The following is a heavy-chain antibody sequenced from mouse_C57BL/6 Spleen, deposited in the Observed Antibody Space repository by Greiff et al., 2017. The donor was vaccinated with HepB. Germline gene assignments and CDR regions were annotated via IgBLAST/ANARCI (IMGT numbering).Heavy chain of an antibody. D-gene: IGHD2-3*01. J-gene: IGHJ2*01. CDR3: ARFYDASRRYFDY. CDR1: GYTFTSYW. Sequence: VQLQQPGAELVMPGASVKLSCKASGYTFTSYWMHWVKQRPGQGLEWIGEIDPSDSYTNYNQKFKGKSTLTVDKSSSTAYMQLSSLTSEDSAVYCCARFYDASRRYFDYWGQGTTLTVSS. V-gene: IGHV1-69*01. CDR2: IDPSDSYT.